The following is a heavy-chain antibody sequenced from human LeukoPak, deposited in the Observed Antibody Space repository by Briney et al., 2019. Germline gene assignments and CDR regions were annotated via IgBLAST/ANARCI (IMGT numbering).Heavy chain of an antibody. V-gene: IGHV4-34*01. Sequence: SETLSLTCAVYGGSFSGYYWSWIRQPPGKGLEWIGEINHSGSTNYNPSLKGRVTISVDTSKNQFSLKLSSVTAADTAVYYCARGVRRSGRQPFGYWGQGTLVTVSS. J-gene: IGHJ4*02. CDR2: INHSGST. CDR1: GGSFSGYY. CDR3: ARGVRRSGRQPFGY. D-gene: IGHD6-25*01.